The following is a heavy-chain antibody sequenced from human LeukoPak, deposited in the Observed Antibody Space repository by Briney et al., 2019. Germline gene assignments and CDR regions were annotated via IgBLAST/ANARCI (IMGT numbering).Heavy chain of an antibody. CDR1: GFTVSSNY. CDR2: IYSGGST. D-gene: IGHD3-10*01. CDR3: ARDHRIKSMVRGVMSYYYYYYMDV. Sequence: GGSLRLSCAASGFTVSSNYMSWVRQAPGKGLEWVSVIYSGGSTYYADSVKGRFTISRDNSKNTLYLQMNSLRAEDTAVYYCARDHRIKSMVRGVMSYYYYYYMDVWGKGTTVTISS. V-gene: IGHV3-66*01. J-gene: IGHJ6*03.